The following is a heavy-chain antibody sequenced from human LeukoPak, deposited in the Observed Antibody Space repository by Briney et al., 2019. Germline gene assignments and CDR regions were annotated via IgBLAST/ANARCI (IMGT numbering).Heavy chain of an antibody. J-gene: IGHJ6*04. CDR1: GFTFRTYN. Sequence: PGGSLRLSWAASGFTFRTYNRHWVRQAPGKVLGWVAVISYDRILGRFKYDADSVKGRFTISRDNSENPLSLQMDALRAEDTAVYYFAREGGCSIGTCSGMDVWGKGTTFTVSS. CDR2: ISYDRILGRFK. CDR3: AREGGCSIGTCSGMDV. V-gene: IGHV3-30*04. D-gene: IGHD2-15*01.